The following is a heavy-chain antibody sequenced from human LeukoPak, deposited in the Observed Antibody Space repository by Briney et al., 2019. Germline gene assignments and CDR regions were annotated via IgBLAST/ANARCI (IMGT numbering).Heavy chain of an antibody. CDR2: ISSSSTTI. J-gene: IGHJ4*02. D-gene: IGHD6-13*01. Sequence: GGSLRLSCAASGFTFSTYSMNWVRQAPGKGLEWVSYISSSSTTIDYADSVKGRFIMSRDNAKNSLYLQMNSLRAEDTAVYYCARKPTLAAAATFDYWGQGTLVTVSS. CDR3: ARKPTLAAAATFDY. V-gene: IGHV3-48*04. CDR1: GFTFSTYS.